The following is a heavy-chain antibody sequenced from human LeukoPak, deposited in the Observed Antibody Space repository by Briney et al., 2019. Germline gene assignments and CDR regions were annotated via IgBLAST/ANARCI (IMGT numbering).Heavy chain of an antibody. CDR2: INPNSGGT. Sequence: ASVKVSCKASGYTFTGYYVHWVRQAPGQGLEWMGWINPNSGGTNYAQKFQGRVTMTRDTSISTAYMELSRLRSDDTAVYYCARLEVVPAAIPYWGQGTLVTVSS. V-gene: IGHV1-2*02. J-gene: IGHJ4*02. CDR3: ARLEVVPAAIPY. CDR1: GYTFTGYY. D-gene: IGHD2-2*01.